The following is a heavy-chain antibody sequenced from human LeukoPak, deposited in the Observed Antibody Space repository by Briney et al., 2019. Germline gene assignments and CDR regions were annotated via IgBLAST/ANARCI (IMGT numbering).Heavy chain of an antibody. Sequence: PSETLSLTCAVYGGSFSGYYWSWIRQPPGKGLEWIGEINHSGSTNYNPSLKSRVTISVDTSKNQFSLKLSSVTAADTAVYYCARATRGEWELLGGGAFDIWGQGTMVTVSS. CDR1: GGSFSGYY. CDR3: ARATRGEWELLGGGAFDI. V-gene: IGHV4-34*01. D-gene: IGHD1-26*01. J-gene: IGHJ3*02. CDR2: INHSGST.